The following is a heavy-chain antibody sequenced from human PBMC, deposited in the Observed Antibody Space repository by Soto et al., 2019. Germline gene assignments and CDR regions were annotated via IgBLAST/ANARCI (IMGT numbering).Heavy chain of an antibody. V-gene: IGHV1-18*01. CDR1: GYTFTSYG. D-gene: IGHD3-10*01. CDR2: ISAYNGNT. Sequence: QVQLVQSGAEVKKPGASVKVSCKASGYTFTSYGISWVRQAPGQGLAWMGWISAYNGNTNYAQKLQGRVIMTRDTSTRTAYMELRSLRPDDTAVYYCARDHGSGKKIGRWEDYWGQGTLVTVSS. J-gene: IGHJ4*02. CDR3: ARDHGSGKKIGRWEDY.